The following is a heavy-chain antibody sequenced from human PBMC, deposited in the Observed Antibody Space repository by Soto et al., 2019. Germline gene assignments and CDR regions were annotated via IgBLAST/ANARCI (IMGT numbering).Heavy chain of an antibody. Sequence: SETLSLTCAVYGGSFSGYYWSWIRQPPGKGLEWIGEINHSGSTNYNPSLKSRVTISVDTSKNQFSLKLSSVTAADTAVYYCARSYYDFWSGYYFFDYWGQGTLVTVSS. D-gene: IGHD3-3*01. CDR3: ARSYYDFWSGYYFFDY. CDR1: GGSFSGYY. CDR2: INHSGST. J-gene: IGHJ4*02. V-gene: IGHV4-34*01.